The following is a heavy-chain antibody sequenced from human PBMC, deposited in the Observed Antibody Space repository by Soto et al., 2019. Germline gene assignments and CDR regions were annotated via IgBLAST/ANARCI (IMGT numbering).Heavy chain of an antibody. Sequence: GGSLRLSCAASGFSFSDYYMSWIRQAPGKGLEWVSYISSGSSSTKYADSVRGRFTISRDNAENSLYLQMNSLRAEDTAVYYCARDSRGSYSAYLDNWGQGTLVTVSS. CDR3: ARDSRGSYSAYLDN. CDR1: GFSFSDYY. D-gene: IGHD1-26*01. CDR2: ISSGSSST. J-gene: IGHJ4*02. V-gene: IGHV3-11*05.